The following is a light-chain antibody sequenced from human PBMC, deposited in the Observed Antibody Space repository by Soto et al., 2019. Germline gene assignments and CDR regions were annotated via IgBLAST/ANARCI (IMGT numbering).Light chain of an antibody. V-gene: IGLV2-14*01. Sequence: QSVLTQPPTASGTPGQRVTISCTGTSSDVGGYNYVSWYQHHPGKAPKLMIYEVTNRPSGVSIRFSGSKSGTTASLTISGLQAEDEADYYCLSFTSSFTYIFGTGTKLTVL. J-gene: IGLJ1*01. CDR2: EVT. CDR3: LSFTSSFTYI. CDR1: SSDVGGYNY.